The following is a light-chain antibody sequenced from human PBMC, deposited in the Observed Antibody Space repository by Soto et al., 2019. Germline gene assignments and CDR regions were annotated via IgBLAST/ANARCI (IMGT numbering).Light chain of an antibody. Sequence: EIVLTQSPATLSLSPGEGATLSCRASQSVRSYLAWYQQKPGQAPRLLIYDTSNRATGIPARFSGSGSATDFTLTISSLEPEDFAVYYCQHRVSWPPAWTFGQGTKVELK. CDR1: QSVRSY. CDR2: DTS. CDR3: QHRVSWPPAWT. V-gene: IGKV3-11*01. J-gene: IGKJ1*01.